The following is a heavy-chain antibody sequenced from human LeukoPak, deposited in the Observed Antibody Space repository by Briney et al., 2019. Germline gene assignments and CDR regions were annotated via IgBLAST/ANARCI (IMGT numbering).Heavy chain of an antibody. CDR2: IDPSTGGT. D-gene: IGHD3-10*01. J-gene: IGHJ4*02. Sequence: ASVKVSCKTSGYTFSEYYIYWVRQAPGQGLEWMGWIDPSTGGTNYAQNFQGRVTMTRDTSTTTVYTELSSLKSDDTPVYHCARGNNYGSGSLFYGWGQGTLVTVSS. CDR3: ARGNNYGSGSLFYG. CDR1: GYTFSEYY. V-gene: IGHV1-2*02.